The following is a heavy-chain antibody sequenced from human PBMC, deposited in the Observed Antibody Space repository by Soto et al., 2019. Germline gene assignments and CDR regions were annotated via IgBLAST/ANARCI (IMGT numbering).Heavy chain of an antibody. J-gene: IGHJ4*02. CDR2: IVVGSGNT. Sequence: GASVKVSCKASGLTFTSSAVQWVRQARGQRLEWIGWIVVGSGNTNYAQKFQERVTITRDMSTSTAYMELSSLRSEDTAVYYCAAVDRGGSGYYVYIDYWGRGTLVTVSS. CDR1: GLTFTSSA. CDR3: AAVDRGGSGYYVYIDY. D-gene: IGHD3-22*01. V-gene: IGHV1-58*01.